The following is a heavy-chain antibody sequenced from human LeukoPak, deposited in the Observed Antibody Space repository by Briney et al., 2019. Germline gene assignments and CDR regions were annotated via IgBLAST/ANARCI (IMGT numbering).Heavy chain of an antibody. D-gene: IGHD6-19*01. CDR3: AAAKGSGWYGGAFDI. Sequence: GGSLRLSCAASGFTFSSYSMNWVRQAPGKGLEWVSSISSSSSYIYYADSVKGRFTISRDNAKNSLYLQMNRLRAEDTAVYYCAAAKGSGWYGGAFDIWGQGTMVTVSS. V-gene: IGHV3-21*01. CDR2: ISSSSSYI. J-gene: IGHJ3*02. CDR1: GFTFSSYS.